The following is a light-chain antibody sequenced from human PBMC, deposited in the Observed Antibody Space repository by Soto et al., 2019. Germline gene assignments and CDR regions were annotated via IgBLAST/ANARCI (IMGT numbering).Light chain of an antibody. CDR2: SNN. V-gene: IGLV1-44*01. Sequence: QSVLTQPPSASGTPGQRVTISCSGSSSNFGSNYVNWYQQLPGTAPKLLIYSNNQRPSGVPDRFSGSKSGTSGSLAISGLQSEDEADYYCAAWDDSLNGFWVFGGGTKLTVL. CDR1: SSNFGSNY. J-gene: IGLJ3*02. CDR3: AAWDDSLNGFWV.